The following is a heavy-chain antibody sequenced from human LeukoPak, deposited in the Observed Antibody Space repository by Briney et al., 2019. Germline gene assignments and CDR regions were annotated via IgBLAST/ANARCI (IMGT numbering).Heavy chain of an antibody. CDR1: GGSFSGYY. V-gene: IGHV4-34*01. CDR2: INHSGST. Sequence: SETLSLTCAVYGGSFSGYYWSWIRQPPGKGLEWIGEINHSGSTNYNPSLKSRVTISVDTSKNQFSLKLGSVTAADTAVYYCARSHVVPAAFYYYYYMDVWGKGTTVTVSS. D-gene: IGHD2-2*01. CDR3: ARSHVVPAAFYYYYYMDV. J-gene: IGHJ6*03.